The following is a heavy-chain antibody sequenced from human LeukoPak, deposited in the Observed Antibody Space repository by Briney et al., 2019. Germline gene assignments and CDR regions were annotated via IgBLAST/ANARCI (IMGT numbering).Heavy chain of an antibody. CDR1: GLTFSNAW. D-gene: IGHD1-26*01. CDR2: ILSKIGGETT. V-gene: IGHV3-15*01. Sequence: PGGSLRLSCAASGLTFSNAWMSWVRQAPGKELEWVGRILSKIGGETTEYAASVKGRFTISRDDSKNTLYLQMNSLKTEDTAVYYCTTRGGSFSIFDYWGQGTLVTVSS. J-gene: IGHJ4*02. CDR3: TTRGGSFSIFDY.